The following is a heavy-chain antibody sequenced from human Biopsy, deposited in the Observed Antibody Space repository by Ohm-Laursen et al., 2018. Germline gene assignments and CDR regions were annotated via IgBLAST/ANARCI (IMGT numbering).Heavy chain of an antibody. CDR3: ARHPTGFWFDP. CDR1: GGSVSSNTDY. J-gene: IGHJ5*02. Sequence: PSDTLSLTCAVSGGSVSSNTDYWAWLRQPPGKGLEWIGSIFYTGIIFYNPSLKSRVSISVDTSKNQFSLNLNSVTASDTALYYCARHPTGFWFDPWGQGTLVIVSS. V-gene: IGHV4-39*01. CDR2: IFYTGII.